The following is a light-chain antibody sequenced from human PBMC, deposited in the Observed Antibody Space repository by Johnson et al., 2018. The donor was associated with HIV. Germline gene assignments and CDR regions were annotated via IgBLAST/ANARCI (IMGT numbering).Light chain of an antibody. CDR2: ANN. Sequence: QSVLMQPPSVSAAPGQKVTISCSGSSSNIGNNFVSWYQKLPGTAPKLLIYANNKRPSGIADRFSGSKSGTSATLGITGLQTGDEADYYCGTWDNGLRGYVFGSGTKVTVL. CDR3: GTWDNGLRGYV. CDR1: SSNIGNNF. J-gene: IGLJ1*01. V-gene: IGLV1-51*02.